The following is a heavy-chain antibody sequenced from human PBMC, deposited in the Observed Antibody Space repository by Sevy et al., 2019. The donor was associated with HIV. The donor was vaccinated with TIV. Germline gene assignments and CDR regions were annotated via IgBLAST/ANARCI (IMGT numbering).Heavy chain of an antibody. CDR2: IRGSGGST. D-gene: IGHD2-15*01. Sequence: GGSLRLCCAASGFTFSSYAMSWVRQAPGKGLEWVSSIRGSGGSTDYADSVKGRFTISRDNSKNTLYLQMNSLRAEDTAAYYCARHPGWTFDIWGQGTMVTVSS. CDR3: ARHPGWTFDI. CDR1: GFTFSSYA. V-gene: IGHV3-23*01. J-gene: IGHJ3*02.